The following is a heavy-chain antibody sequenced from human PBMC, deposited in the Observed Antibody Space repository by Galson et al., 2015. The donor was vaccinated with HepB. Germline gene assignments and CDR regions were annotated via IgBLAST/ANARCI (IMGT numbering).Heavy chain of an antibody. Sequence: LSLTCTVYGGSFSGYYWSWIRQPPGKGLEWIGEINHSGSTNYNPSLKSRVTISVDTSKNQFSLKLSSVTAADTAVYYCARAPTYYYDSSGYYFDYWGQGTLVTVSS. J-gene: IGHJ4*02. CDR1: GGSFSGYY. CDR3: ARAPTYYYDSSGYYFDY. CDR2: INHSGST. D-gene: IGHD3-22*01. V-gene: IGHV4-34*01.